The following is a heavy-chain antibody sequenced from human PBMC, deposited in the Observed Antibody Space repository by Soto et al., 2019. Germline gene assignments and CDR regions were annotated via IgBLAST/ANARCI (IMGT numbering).Heavy chain of an antibody. Sequence: ESLKISCKGSGYSFTSYWIAWVRQMPGKGLESMGVIYPGDSDTRYSPSFQGHVTISADEATNTAYLQWSSLKPSDTAIYYGARRRRINAGMDVWGQGTTVTVSS. J-gene: IGHJ6*02. D-gene: IGHD2-21*01. CDR2: IYPGDSDT. V-gene: IGHV5-51*01. CDR3: ARRRRINAGMDV. CDR1: GYSFTSYW.